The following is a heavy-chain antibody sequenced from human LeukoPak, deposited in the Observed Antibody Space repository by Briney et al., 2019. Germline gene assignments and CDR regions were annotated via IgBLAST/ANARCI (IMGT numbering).Heavy chain of an antibody. D-gene: IGHD6-19*01. CDR2: VKIGNDNT. CDR1: GYTLASDA. Sequence: ASVKVSCKASGYTLASDAIHWVRQAPGQRLEWMGWVKIGNDNTKYSQKFQGRVTFTRDTPASTVYMELSSLRSEDTAVYYCARYRDIAVAGNYYYGMDVWGQGTTVTVSS. V-gene: IGHV1-3*04. CDR3: ARYRDIAVAGNYYYGMDV. J-gene: IGHJ6*02.